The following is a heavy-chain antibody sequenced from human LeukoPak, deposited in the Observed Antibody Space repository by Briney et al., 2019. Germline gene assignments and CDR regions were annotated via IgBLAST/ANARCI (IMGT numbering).Heavy chain of an antibody. Sequence: GGSLRLSCAASGFTFSSYAMSWVRQAPGKGLEWVSAISGSGGSTYYADSVKGRFTISRDNSKNTLYLQMNSLRAEDTAVYYRAKDPRSSVLRYLDWLLSGSYFDYWGQGTLVTVSS. CDR1: GFTFSSYA. J-gene: IGHJ4*02. V-gene: IGHV3-23*01. CDR3: AKDPRSSVLRYLDWLLSGSYFDY. CDR2: ISGSGGST. D-gene: IGHD3-9*01.